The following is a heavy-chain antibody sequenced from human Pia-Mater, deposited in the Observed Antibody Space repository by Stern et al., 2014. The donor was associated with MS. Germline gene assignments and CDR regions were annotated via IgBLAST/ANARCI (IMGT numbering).Heavy chain of an antibody. J-gene: IGHJ4*02. Sequence: QVQLVESGAEVKKPGASVKVSCKVSGSTLTDFFMHWVRQPPGKGLEWMGGFDPEDGETIYAHKFQGRVTMTEDTSTDTAYMELSSLRSDDTAVYYCATDYNYWGQGTLVTVSS. V-gene: IGHV1-24*01. D-gene: IGHD3-10*01. CDR1: GSTLTDFF. CDR3: ATDYNY. CDR2: FDPEDGET.